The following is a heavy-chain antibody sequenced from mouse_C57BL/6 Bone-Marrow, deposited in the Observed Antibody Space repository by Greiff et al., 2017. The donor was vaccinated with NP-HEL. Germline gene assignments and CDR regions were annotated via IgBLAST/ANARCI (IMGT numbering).Heavy chain of an antibody. D-gene: IGHD1-1*01. V-gene: IGHV1-74*01. CDR2: IHPSDSDT. Sequence: VQLQQSGAELVKPGASVKVSCKASGYTFTSYWMHWVKQRPGQGLEWIGRIHPSDSDTSYNQKFKGKATLTVDKSSSTAYMQLSSLTSEDSAVYYCAILLLLRFYWYFDVWGTGTTVTVSS. CDR1: GYTFTSYW. CDR3: AILLLLRFYWYFDV. J-gene: IGHJ1*03.